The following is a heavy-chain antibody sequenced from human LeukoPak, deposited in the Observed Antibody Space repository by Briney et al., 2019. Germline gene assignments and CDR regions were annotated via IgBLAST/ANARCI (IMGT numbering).Heavy chain of an antibody. D-gene: IGHD4-11*01. CDR3: AKDRDEYGNDC. Sequence: GGSPRLSCAASGFSFSDFGMHWIRQAPGKGLEWVTLIRSDGSSIYYADSVKGRFTISRDNSRNTLYLQMNSLRVEDTAVYYCAKDRDEYGNDCWGQGILVTVST. V-gene: IGHV3-30*02. CDR1: GFSFSDFG. J-gene: IGHJ4*02. CDR2: IRSDGSSI.